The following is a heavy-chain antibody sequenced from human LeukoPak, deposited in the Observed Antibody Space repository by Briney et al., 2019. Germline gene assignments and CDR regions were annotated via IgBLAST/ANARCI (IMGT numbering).Heavy chain of an antibody. CDR3: ARDNNWGSTHY. CDR2: VSYDGSNE. CDR1: GFTFNTYA. D-gene: IGHD7-27*01. Sequence: GSLRLSCAASGFTFNTYAMHWVRQAPGKGLEWVAVVSYDGSNEYYADSVQGRFTVSRDNSKNTLFLHMNTLKADDTAVYYCARDNNWGSTHYWGQGTLVTVSS. J-gene: IGHJ4*02. V-gene: IGHV3-30-3*01.